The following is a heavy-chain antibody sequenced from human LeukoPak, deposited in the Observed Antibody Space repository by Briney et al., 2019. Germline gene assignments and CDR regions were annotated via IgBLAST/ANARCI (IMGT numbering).Heavy chain of an antibody. CDR3: ARIGRDYYDSSGSYHPYY. D-gene: IGHD3-22*01. CDR2: IIPILGIA. Sequence: GASVKVSCKASGYTFTGYYMHWVRQAPGQGLEWMGRIIPILGIANYAQKFQGRVTITADKSTSTAYMELSSLRSEDTAVYYCARIGRDYYDSSGSYHPYYWGQGTLVTVSS. V-gene: IGHV1-69*02. CDR1: GYTFTGYY. J-gene: IGHJ4*02.